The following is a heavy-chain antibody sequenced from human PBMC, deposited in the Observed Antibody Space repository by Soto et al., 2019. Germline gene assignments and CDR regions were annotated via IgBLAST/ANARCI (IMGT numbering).Heavy chain of an antibody. CDR3: AKGGRSSSGLDFDY. D-gene: IGHD6-6*01. CDR2: ISGSGGDT. CDR1: GFTFSSYA. Sequence: EVQLLESGGGLVQPGGSLRLSCAASGFTFSSYAMNWVRQAPGQGLEWVSTISGSGGDTYYADSVKGRFSISRDNSKYTLSLQMDSLRAEDTAVYYCAKGGRSSSGLDFDYWGQGTLVTVSS. J-gene: IGHJ4*02. V-gene: IGHV3-23*01.